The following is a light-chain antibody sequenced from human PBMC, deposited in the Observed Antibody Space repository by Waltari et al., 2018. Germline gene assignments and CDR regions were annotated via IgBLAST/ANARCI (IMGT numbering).Light chain of an antibody. CDR2: EVS. CDR3: MQGVNLPLT. J-gene: IGKJ4*01. Sequence: EIVMTQTPLSLSVTPGEPASISCKSNQSLLHTDGKTYLYWYLHKAGHSPQLLIYEVSTRFSGVPDRFSGSESGTDFTLKISRVEAEDVGFYYCMQGVNLPLTFGGGTKVEI. CDR1: QSLLHTDGKTY. V-gene: IGKV2-29*02.